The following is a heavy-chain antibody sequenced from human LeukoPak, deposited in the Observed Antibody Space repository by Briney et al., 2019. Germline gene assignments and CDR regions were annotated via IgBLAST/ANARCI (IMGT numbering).Heavy chain of an antibody. CDR1: GFTFSSYG. CDR2: IWYDGSNK. Sequence: GRSLRLSCAASGFTFSSYGMHWVRQAPGKGLEWVAVIWYDGSNKYYADSVKGRFTISRDNSKNTLYLQTNSLRAEDTAVYYCARDRTSGYDWDDAFDIWGQGTMVTVSS. V-gene: IGHV3-33*01. CDR3: ARDRTSGYDWDDAFDI. D-gene: IGHD5-12*01. J-gene: IGHJ3*02.